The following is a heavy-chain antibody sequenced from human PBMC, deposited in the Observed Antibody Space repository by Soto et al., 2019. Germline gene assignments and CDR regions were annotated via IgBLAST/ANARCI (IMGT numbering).Heavy chain of an antibody. V-gene: IGHV1-69*13. CDR1: GGTFSSYA. Sequence: SVKVSCKASGGTFSSYAISWVRQAPGQGLEWMGGIIPIFGTANYAQKFQGRVTITADESTSTAYMELSSLRSEDTAVYYCARDPYYYDRSGYYVNYFDYWGQGTLVTVSS. CDR2: IIPIFGTA. CDR3: ARDPYYYDRSGYYVNYFDY. D-gene: IGHD3-22*01. J-gene: IGHJ4*02.